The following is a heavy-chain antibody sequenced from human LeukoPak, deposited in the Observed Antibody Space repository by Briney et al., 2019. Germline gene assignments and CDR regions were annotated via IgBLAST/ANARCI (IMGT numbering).Heavy chain of an antibody. CDR2: IYHSGST. D-gene: IGHD3-10*01. V-gene: IGHV4-4*02. CDR3: ARESPRGGHGENYFDY. J-gene: IGHJ4*02. CDR1: GGSISSSNW. Sequence: PSETLSLTCAVSGGSISSSNWWSWVRQPPGKGLEWIGEIYHSGSTNYNPSLKSRVTISVDKSKNQFSLKLSSVTAADTAVYYCARESPRGGHGENYFDYWGQGTLVTVSS.